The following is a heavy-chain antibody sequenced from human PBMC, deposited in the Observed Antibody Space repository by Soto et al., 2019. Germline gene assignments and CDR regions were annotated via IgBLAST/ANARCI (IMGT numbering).Heavy chain of an antibody. Sequence: QVQLVQSGAEVKKPGASLKVSCKASGYTLTSYGISWVRQAPGQGLEWMGWISDYNGNTNYSQKLQGRDTMTKDTSASTAYMELRSLSSDDTAVYYCARDSGYYDSSCDYWGQGTLVTVSS. J-gene: IGHJ4*02. V-gene: IGHV1-18*04. CDR3: ARDSGYYDSSCDY. D-gene: IGHD3-22*01. CDR2: ISDYNGNT. CDR1: GYTLTSYG.